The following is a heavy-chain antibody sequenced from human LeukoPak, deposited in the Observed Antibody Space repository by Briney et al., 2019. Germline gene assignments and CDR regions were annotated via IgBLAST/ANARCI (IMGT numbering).Heavy chain of an antibody. CDR1: GYTLTELS. D-gene: IGHD3-10*01. V-gene: IGHV1-18*01. J-gene: IGHJ4*02. CDR2: ISTYNGNT. Sequence: GASVKVSCKVSGYTLTELSMHWVRQAPGQGLEWVGWISTYNGNTNYAPNIQDRVTMTTDTSTSTAYMELRSLRSDDTAVYYCGRALLGGSDIYTPFSYWGQGTLVTVSS. CDR3: GRALLGGSDIYTPFSY.